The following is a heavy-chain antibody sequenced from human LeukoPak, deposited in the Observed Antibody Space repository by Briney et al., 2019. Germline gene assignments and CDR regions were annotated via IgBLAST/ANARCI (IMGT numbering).Heavy chain of an antibody. Sequence: GASVKVSCKASGYTFSGSGIIWVRQAPGQGLEWMGWSSPYNCNTNYAQKLQERVTMTTDTSTTSACMELRSPRSDDTAMYYRARLAWGGGWSFDYWGQGTLVTVSS. CDR1: GYTFSGSG. V-gene: IGHV1-18*01. D-gene: IGHD6-19*01. J-gene: IGHJ4*02. CDR2: SSPYNCNT. CDR3: ARLAWGGGWSFDY.